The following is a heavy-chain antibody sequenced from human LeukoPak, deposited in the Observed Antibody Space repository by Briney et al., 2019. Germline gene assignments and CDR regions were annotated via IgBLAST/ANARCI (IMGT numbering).Heavy chain of an antibody. CDR2: ISSSGSTI. J-gene: IGHJ6*04. CDR3: AELGITMIGGV. Sequence: GGSLRLSCVASEFTFSIYAMSWVRQAPGKGLEWVSYISSSGSTIYYADSVKGRSTISRDNAKNSLYLQMNSLRAEDTAVYYYAELGITMIGGVWGKGTTVTISS. CDR1: EFTFSIYA. D-gene: IGHD3-10*02. V-gene: IGHV3-48*03.